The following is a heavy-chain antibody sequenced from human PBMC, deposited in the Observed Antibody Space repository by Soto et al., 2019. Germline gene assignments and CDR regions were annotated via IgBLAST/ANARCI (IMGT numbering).Heavy chain of an antibody. V-gene: IGHV1-69*02. Sequence: QVQLVQSGAEVKKPGSSVRVSCTASGDTFNFYTISWVRQVPGQGPEWMGRIIPMIGMSNYAQKFQGRGTIMAEKSTSTVYRNPSGMTSEDTSVYYCATNYGSGSTHFDYWGHGTLFTVSS. CDR1: GDTFNFYT. CDR3: ATNYGSGSTHFDY. J-gene: IGHJ4*01. CDR2: IIPMIGMS. D-gene: IGHD3-10*01.